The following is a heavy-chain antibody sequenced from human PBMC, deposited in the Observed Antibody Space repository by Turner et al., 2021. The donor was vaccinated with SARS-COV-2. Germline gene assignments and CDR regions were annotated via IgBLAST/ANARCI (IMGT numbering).Heavy chain of an antibody. J-gene: IGHJ5*02. CDR3: ARDLGSGWYP. CDR2: ISYDGSNK. Sequence: QVQLVESGGGVVQPGRSLRLSCAASGFPFSSYAMHWVRQAPGKGLEWVALISYDGSNKYYADSVKGRFTISRDNSKNTLYLQMNSLRADDTAVYYCARDLGSGWYPWSQGTLVTVSS. V-gene: IGHV3-30-3*01. CDR1: GFPFSSYA. D-gene: IGHD6-19*01.